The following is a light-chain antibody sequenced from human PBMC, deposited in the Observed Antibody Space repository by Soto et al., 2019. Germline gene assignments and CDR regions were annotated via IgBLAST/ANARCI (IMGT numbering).Light chain of an antibody. J-gene: IGKJ1*01. CDR1: QSISSW. CDR3: QQYNSYSPGT. V-gene: IGKV1-5*01. Sequence: IQLTQSPSTLSASVGDRVTITCRASQSISSWLAWYQQKPGKAPKLLIYDASSLESGAPSRFRGSGSGPEFTLTLSSLQLDDFATYCCQQYNSYSPGTFGQGTRVDIK. CDR2: DAS.